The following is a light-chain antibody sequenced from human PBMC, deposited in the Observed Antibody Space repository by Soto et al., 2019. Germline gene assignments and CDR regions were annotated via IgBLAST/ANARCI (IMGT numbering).Light chain of an antibody. V-gene: IGLV1-40*01. CDR2: GNS. J-gene: IGLJ1*01. CDR1: SSNIGAGYD. CDR3: QSYDSSLSGXV. Sequence: QSVLTQPPSVSGAPGQRVTISCTGSSSNIGAGYDVHWYQQLPGTAPKLLIYGNSNRPSGVPDRFSGSKSGTSASLAISGLXXXXXADYYCQSYDSSLSGXVXGTGTXVX.